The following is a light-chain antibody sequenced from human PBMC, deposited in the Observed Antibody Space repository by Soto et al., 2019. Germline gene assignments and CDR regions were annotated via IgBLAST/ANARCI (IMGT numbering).Light chain of an antibody. Sequence: DIVMTHSPLSLPVTPGEPASISCSSSQSLLHSNGYNYLDWYLQKPGQSPQLLIYLGSYRASGVPDRFSGSGSGTDFTLKISRVEAEDVGVYYCMQALQTRTFGQGTKVDI. J-gene: IGKJ1*01. V-gene: IGKV2-28*01. CDR1: QSLLHSNGYNY. CDR2: LGS. CDR3: MQALQTRT.